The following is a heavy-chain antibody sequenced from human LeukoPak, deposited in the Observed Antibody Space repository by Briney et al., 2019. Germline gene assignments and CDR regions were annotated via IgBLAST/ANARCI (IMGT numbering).Heavy chain of an antibody. V-gene: IGHV3-15*01. CDR3: TGELYYYDSSGYYYSLFDY. CDR1: GFTFSNAC. J-gene: IGHJ4*02. CDR2: IKSKTDGGTT. Sequence: GGSLRLSCAASGFTFSNACMSWVRQAPGKGLEWVGRIKSKTDGGTTDYAAPVKGRFTISRDDSKNTLYLQMNSLKTEDTAVYYCTGELYYYDSSGYYYSLFDYWGQGTLVTVSS. D-gene: IGHD3-22*01.